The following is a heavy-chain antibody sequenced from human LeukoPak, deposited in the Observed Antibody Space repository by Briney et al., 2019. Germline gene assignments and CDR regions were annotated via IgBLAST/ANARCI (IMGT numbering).Heavy chain of an antibody. CDR1: GDSTSSDHYY. CDR2: IYYSGST. Sequence: SETLSLTCTVSGDSTSSDHYYGGWVRQPPGKGLEWIGNIYYSGSTYYNPSLKSRVTMSVDTSKNQFFLKLNSVTAADTAVYYCASREAEYCSSTSCPTYYYYGMEVWGQGTTVTVSS. J-gene: IGHJ6*02. D-gene: IGHD2-2*01. V-gene: IGHV4-39*01. CDR3: ASREAEYCSSTSCPTYYYYGMEV.